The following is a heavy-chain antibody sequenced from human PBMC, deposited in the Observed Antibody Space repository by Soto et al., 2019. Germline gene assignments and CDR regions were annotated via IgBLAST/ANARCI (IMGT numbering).Heavy chain of an antibody. J-gene: IGHJ6*02. D-gene: IGHD6-19*01. V-gene: IGHV1-18*01. CDR3: ARRQWLVGGYYYGMDV. CDR1: GYTFTNYG. CDR2: NSAYNGNT. Sequence: QVQLVQSGAEVKKPGASVKVSCKASGYTFTNYGISWVRQAPGQGLEWLGWNSAYNGNTNYAQKLQGRVTMTTDTSTSTAYMELRSLGSDDTAVYYCARRQWLVGGYYYGMDVWGQGTTVTVSS.